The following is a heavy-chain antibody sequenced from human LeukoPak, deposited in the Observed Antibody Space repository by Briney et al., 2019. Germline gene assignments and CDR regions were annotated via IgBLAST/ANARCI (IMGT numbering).Heavy chain of an antibody. CDR3: ARGIAVAGGGDAFDI. CDR2: IKQDGSEK. J-gene: IGHJ3*02. D-gene: IGHD6-19*01. CDR1: GFTFSSYW. V-gene: IGHV3-7*01. Sequence: AGGSLRLSCAASGFTFSSYWMSWVRQAPGKGLEWVAKIKQDGSEKYYGDSVKGRFTISRDNAKNSLYLQMNSLRAEDTAVYYCARGIAVAGGGDAFDIWGQGTMVTVSS.